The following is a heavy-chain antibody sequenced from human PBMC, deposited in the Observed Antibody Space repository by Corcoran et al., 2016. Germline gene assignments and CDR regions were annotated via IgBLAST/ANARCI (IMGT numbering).Heavy chain of an antibody. Sequence: QGQLQPWGAGLLKPSETLSLTCAVYGGSFSGYYWSWIRQPPGKGLEWIGEINHSGSTNYNPSLKSRVTISVDTSKNQFSLKLSSVTAADTAVYYCARIIWGEAYGMDVWGQGTTVTVSS. D-gene: IGHD3-16*01. V-gene: IGHV4-34*01. CDR2: INHSGST. CDR3: ARIIWGEAYGMDV. J-gene: IGHJ6*02. CDR1: GGSFSGYY.